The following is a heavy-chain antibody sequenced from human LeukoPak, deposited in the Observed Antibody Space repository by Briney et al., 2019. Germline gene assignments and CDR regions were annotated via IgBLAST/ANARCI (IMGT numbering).Heavy chain of an antibody. CDR2: ITSASTSM. V-gene: IGHV3-21*03. CDR1: GFDFSGYS. J-gene: IGHJ4*02. CDR3: APAGDISTWYLDY. D-gene: IGHD1-26*01. Sequence: GGSLRLSCAASGFDFSGYSMTWVRQGPGKGLEWVSSITSASTSMYYADSVRGRFIISRDNAKNSLYLQMNSLRAEDTGVYCCAPAGDISTWYLDYWGQGTLVAVSS.